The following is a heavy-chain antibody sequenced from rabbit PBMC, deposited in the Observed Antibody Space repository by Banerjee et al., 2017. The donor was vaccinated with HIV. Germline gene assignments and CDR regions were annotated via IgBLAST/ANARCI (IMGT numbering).Heavy chain of an antibody. J-gene: IGHJ3*01. D-gene: IGHD4-1*01. V-gene: IGHV1S47*01. Sequence: QEQLEESGGDLVKPEGSLTLTCTASGFDFSYNAMCWVRQAPGKGPEWIACIYNGDGSTYYASWAKGRFTISKTSSTTVTLQLNSLTAADTATYFCVRESEWLGWGLWGQGTLVTVS. CDR2: IYNGDGST. CDR1: GFDFSYNA. CDR3: VRESEWLGWGL.